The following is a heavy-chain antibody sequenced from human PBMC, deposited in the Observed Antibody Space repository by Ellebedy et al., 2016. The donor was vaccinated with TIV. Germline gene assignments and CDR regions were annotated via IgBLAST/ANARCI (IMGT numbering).Heavy chain of an antibody. J-gene: IGHJ4*02. CDR3: AKGLLRELLGFDS. D-gene: IGHD3-10*01. CDR2: MNPNSGVA. V-gene: IGHV1-2*02. Sequence: AASVTVSCKASGYAFSNSYIHWVRQAPGQGLEWMGWMNPNSGVANYALNFRGRVTMTRDTSINTAYMELISLRSDDTAMYYCAKGLLRELLGFDSWGQGTLVTVSS. CDR1: GYAFSNSY.